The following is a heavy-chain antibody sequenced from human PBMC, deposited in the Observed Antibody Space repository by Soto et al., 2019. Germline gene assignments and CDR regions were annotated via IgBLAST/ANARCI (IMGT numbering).Heavy chain of an antibody. CDR1: GYTFTRYD. Sequence: QVQLVQSGAEVKKPGASVKVSCKASGYTFTRYDINWVRQATGQGLEWMGWMNPNSGNTGYAQKFQGRVTMTRDTSINTAYMELSSLRSEDTAVYYYARGKREHDILTDSYYYYMDVWGKGTTVTVSS. D-gene: IGHD3-9*01. J-gene: IGHJ6*03. CDR3: ARGKREHDILTDSYYYYMDV. CDR2: MNPNSGNT. V-gene: IGHV1-8*01.